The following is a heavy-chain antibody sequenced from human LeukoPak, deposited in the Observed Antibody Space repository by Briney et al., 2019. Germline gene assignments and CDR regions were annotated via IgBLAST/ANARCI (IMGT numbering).Heavy chain of an antibody. J-gene: IGHJ3*02. Sequence: GGSLRLSCAASGFTFSSYTIHWVRQAPGKGLEWVTIISYDGSNKYYADSVKGRFTISRDNAKNSLYLQMNSLRAEDTAVYYCASSFYGSGSYNAFDIWGQGTMVTVSS. CDR2: ISYDGSNK. CDR3: ASSFYGSGSYNAFDI. D-gene: IGHD3-10*01. CDR1: GFTFSSYT. V-gene: IGHV3-30-3*01.